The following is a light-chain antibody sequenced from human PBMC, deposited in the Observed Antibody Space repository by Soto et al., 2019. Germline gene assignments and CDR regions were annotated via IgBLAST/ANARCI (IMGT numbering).Light chain of an antibody. J-gene: IGKJ1*01. CDR2: AAS. V-gene: IGKV1-39*01. CDR3: QQSSSTTWT. CDR1: QGISTY. Sequence: IQLTQSPSSLSASVGDRVTITCRASQGISTYLNWYQEKPGKAPKLLISAASSLQRGVPSRFSGSGSETVFTLTISSLQPEDFATYSCQQSSSTTWTFGQGTKVDIK.